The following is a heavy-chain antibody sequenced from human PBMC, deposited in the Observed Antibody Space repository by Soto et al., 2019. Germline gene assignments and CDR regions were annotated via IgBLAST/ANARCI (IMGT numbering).Heavy chain of an antibody. D-gene: IGHD1-1*01. Sequence: QVHLVQSGAEVKKPGASVKVSCKGSGYAFTTYGITWVRQAPGEGLEWMGWISAHNGNTNYAQKLQGRVTVTRDTSTSTAYMELRSLRSDDTAVYYCARGRYGDYWGQGALVTVSS. V-gene: IGHV1-18*01. CDR3: ARGRYGDY. CDR2: ISAHNGNT. J-gene: IGHJ4*02. CDR1: GYAFTTYG.